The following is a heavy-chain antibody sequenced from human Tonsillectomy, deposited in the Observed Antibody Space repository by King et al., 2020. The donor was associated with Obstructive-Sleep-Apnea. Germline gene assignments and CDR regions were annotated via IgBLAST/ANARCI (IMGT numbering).Heavy chain of an antibody. CDR3: ARVVGGTVY. CDR1: GFTVSNNY. J-gene: IGHJ4*02. CDR2: IYTGGST. V-gene: IGHV3-66*01. Sequence: VQLVESGGGLVQPGGSLRLSCAASGFTVSNNYMSWVRQAPGKGLEWVSLIYTGGSTYYADSAKGRFTISRDNSKNTVYLQMNSLRAEDTAVYYCARVVGGTVYWGQGPLVTVSS. D-gene: IGHD1-26*01.